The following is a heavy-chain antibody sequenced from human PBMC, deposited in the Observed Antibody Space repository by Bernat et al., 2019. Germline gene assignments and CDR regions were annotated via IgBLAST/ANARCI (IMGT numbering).Heavy chain of an antibody. CDR2: IDPGSGGT. J-gene: IGHJ5*02. D-gene: IGHD3-10*01. CDR3: ARDSLGARNWFDP. V-gene: IGHV1-3*01. Sequence: QAQLVQSGAEVKKPGASVKVSCKASGYRFTTYVIHWMRQAPGQSPEWMGFIDPGSGGTKYSEKFQDRVTITRDTSTTTAYMDLSGLTSEDTAVYYCARDSLGARNWFDPWGQGTLVTVSS. CDR1: GYRFTTYV.